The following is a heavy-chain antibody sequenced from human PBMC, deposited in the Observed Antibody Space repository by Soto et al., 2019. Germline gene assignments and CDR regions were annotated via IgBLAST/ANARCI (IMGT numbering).Heavy chain of an antibody. Sequence: EVQLVESGGGLVQPGGSLRLSCAASGFTFSSYSMNWVRQAPGKGLEWVSYISSSSTIYYADSVKGRFTISRDNAKNSLYLQMNSLRAEDTAVYYCARVAEQWLVYAYWGQGTLVTVSS. CDR2: ISSSSTI. V-gene: IGHV3-48*01. D-gene: IGHD6-19*01. CDR3: ARVAEQWLVYAY. J-gene: IGHJ4*02. CDR1: GFTFSSYS.